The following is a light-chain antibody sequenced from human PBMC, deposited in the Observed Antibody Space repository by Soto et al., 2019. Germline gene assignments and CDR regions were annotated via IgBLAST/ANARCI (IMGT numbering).Light chain of an antibody. J-gene: IGLJ2*01. CDR2: EVS. Sequence: QSVLTQPASVSGSPGQSITISCTGTSSDVGGYNYVSWYQQHPGKAPKLIIYEVSNRPSGVSNRFSGSKSGNTASLTISGLWAEDEADYYCSSYTSSSTRVFGGGTKVTVL. CDR3: SSYTSSSTRV. CDR1: SSDVGGYNY. V-gene: IGLV2-14*01.